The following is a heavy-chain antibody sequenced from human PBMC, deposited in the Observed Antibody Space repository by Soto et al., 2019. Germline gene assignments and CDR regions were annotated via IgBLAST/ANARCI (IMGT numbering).Heavy chain of an antibody. CDR3: AREGQGVAKPYYYYGMDV. D-gene: IGHD2-15*01. CDR1: GFTFSSYA. Sequence: GGSLRLSSAASGFTFSSYAMSWVRQATGKRLEWVANIKQDGSEKYYVDSVKGRFTISRDNAKNALYLQMNSLRAEDTAVDYWAREGQGVAKPYYYYGMDVWGQGTTVTVSS. J-gene: IGHJ6*02. CDR2: IKQDGSEK. V-gene: IGHV3-7*03.